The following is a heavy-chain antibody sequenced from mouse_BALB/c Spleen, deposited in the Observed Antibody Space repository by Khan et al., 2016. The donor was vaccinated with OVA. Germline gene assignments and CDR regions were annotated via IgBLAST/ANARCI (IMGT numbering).Heavy chain of an antibody. CDR3: AKIEDI. V-gene: IGHV2-9*02. D-gene: IGHD1-3*01. CDR2: IWAGGST. Sequence: QVQLKQSGPGLVAPSQSLSITCTVSGFSLTSYGVHWVRQPPGKGLEWLGVIWAGGSTHYNSALMSRLSISKATSKSQVFLKMNSRQTEDTAMYYGAKIEDIWGQGTTLTVSS. J-gene: IGHJ2*01. CDR1: GFSLTSYG.